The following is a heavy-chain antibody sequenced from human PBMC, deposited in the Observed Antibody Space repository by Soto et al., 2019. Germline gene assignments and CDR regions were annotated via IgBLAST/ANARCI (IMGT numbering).Heavy chain of an antibody. Sequence: GGSLRLSCAASGFTFSSYGMHWVRQAPGKGLEWVAVISYDGSNKYYADSVKGRFTISRDNSKNTLYLQMNSLRAEDTAVYYCAKDRGNWNYDGMEVWGQGTKVTV. CDR2: ISYDGSNK. CDR3: AKDRGNWNYDGMEV. D-gene: IGHD1-20*01. CDR1: GFTFSSYG. J-gene: IGHJ6*02. V-gene: IGHV3-30*18.